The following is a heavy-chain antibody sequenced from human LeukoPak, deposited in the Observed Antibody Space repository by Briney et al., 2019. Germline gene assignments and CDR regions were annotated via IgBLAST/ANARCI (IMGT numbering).Heavy chain of an antibody. D-gene: IGHD3-10*01. V-gene: IGHV5-51*01. CDR2: IYPGDSDT. J-gene: IGHJ6*03. CDR1: GYTFTTYW. Sequence: GESLKSSCKVSGYTFTTYWIGWVRQMPGKGLEWMGFIYPGDSDTRYSPSFHGQVTMSADKSISTAYLQWSSLKASDTAMYYCARHRGMVYGSGKTYMDVWGKGTTVTISS. CDR3: ARHRGMVYGSGKTYMDV.